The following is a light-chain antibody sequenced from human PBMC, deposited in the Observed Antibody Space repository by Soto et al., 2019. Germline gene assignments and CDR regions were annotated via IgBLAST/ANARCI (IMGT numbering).Light chain of an antibody. CDR3: QQYNSYRT. CDR2: DAS. J-gene: IGKJ1*01. Sequence: DIQLTQSPSTLSASVGDRVTITCRARQSISRWLAWYQQKPGKAPKLLIYDASILESGVPSRFSGSGSGTEFTLTISSLQPDDFATYYCQQYNSYRTVGQGTKVDIK. V-gene: IGKV1-5*01. CDR1: QSISRW.